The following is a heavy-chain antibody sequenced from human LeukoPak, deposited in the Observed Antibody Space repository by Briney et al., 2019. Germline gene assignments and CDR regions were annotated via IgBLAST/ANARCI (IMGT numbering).Heavy chain of an antibody. CDR3: ARDRMVQWLVLDLFDY. Sequence: SQTLSLTCTVSGGSISSGGYYWSWIRQHPGKGLEWIGYIYYSGSTYYNPSLKSRVTISVDTSKNQFSLKLSSVTAADTAVYYCARDRMVQWLVLDLFDYWGQGTLVTVSS. V-gene: IGHV4-31*03. CDR2: IYYSGST. D-gene: IGHD6-19*01. J-gene: IGHJ4*02. CDR1: GGSISSGGYY.